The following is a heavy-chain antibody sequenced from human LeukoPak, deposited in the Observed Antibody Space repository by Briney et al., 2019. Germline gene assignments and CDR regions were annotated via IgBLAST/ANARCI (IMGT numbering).Heavy chain of an antibody. Sequence: GGSLRLSCAASGFTVSTNYINWVRQAPGKGLEWVSVISSGGTTYYADSVKGRFTVSRDNSKNTVYLQMNSLRAEDTSVYYCARDPRYYDSGVVDYWGQRTLVTVSS. V-gene: IGHV3-53*01. CDR3: ARDPRYYDSGVVDY. D-gene: IGHD3-22*01. CDR2: ISSGGTT. CDR1: GFTVSTNY. J-gene: IGHJ4*02.